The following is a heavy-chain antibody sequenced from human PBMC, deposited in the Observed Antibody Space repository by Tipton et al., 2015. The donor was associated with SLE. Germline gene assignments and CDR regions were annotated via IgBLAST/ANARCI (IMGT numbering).Heavy chain of an antibody. CDR1: GDSISSGNFY. J-gene: IGHJ6*02. CDR3: ARGQGYDILTGRPLYYYYGMDV. Sequence: TLSLTCPVSGDSISSGNFYWGWIRQHPGRGLEWIGYIYYSGTTYYNPSLTSRVTMSVDTSKNPFSLKLSSVTAADTAVYYCARGQGYDILTGRPLYYYYGMDVWGQGTTVTVSS. V-gene: IGHV4-31*03. D-gene: IGHD3-9*01. CDR2: IYYSGTT.